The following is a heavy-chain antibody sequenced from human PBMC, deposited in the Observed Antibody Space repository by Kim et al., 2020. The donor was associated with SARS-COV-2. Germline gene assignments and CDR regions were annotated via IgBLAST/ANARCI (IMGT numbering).Heavy chain of an antibody. CDR3: AREGVDIMVRGAPLDY. J-gene: IGHJ4*02. D-gene: IGHD3-10*01. V-gene: IGHV1-46*01. Sequence: KFQGRVTMTRDTSTSTVYMELSSLRSEDTAVYYCAREGVDIMVRGAPLDYWGQGTLVTVSS.